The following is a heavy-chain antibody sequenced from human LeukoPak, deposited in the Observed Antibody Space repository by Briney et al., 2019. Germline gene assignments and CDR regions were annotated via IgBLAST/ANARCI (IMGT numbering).Heavy chain of an antibody. D-gene: IGHD7-27*01. CDR1: GFTFSDHH. CDR2: IRNKANRYTT. V-gene: IGHV3-72*01. J-gene: IGHJ4*02. CDR3: ARSPLGIAPFDY. Sequence: GGSLRLSCAASGFTFSDHHMDWVRQAPGEGLEWVARIRNKANRYTTEYAASVKGRFTISRDDSENSLYLQMDSLKTGDTAVYYCARSPLGIAPFDYWGQGTLVTVSS.